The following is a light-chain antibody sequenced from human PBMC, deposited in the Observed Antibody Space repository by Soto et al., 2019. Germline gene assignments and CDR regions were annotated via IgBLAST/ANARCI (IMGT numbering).Light chain of an antibody. CDR3: QQYSNWPPYT. V-gene: IGKV3-15*01. J-gene: IGKJ2*01. CDR1: QSVSSD. Sequence: IVMTQSPATLSVSPGERATLSCRASQSVSSDLAWYQQKRGQAPRLLIYDASTRATGIQARFSGSGSGTEFTLTISSLQSEDFAVYYCQQYSNWPPYTFGQGTKLEIK. CDR2: DAS.